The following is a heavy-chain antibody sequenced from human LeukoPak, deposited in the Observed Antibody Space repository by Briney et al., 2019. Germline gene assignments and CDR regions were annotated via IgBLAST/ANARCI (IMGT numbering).Heavy chain of an antibody. CDR2: INSNSADT. Sequence: GASVKVSCKASGYTFTSYGISWVRQAPGQGLEWMGWINSNSADTNYAQNFQGRVTMTRDTSISTAYMELSRLRSDDTALYYCARIGISARGTNFHHWGQGTLVTVSS. CDR1: GYTFTSYG. J-gene: IGHJ1*01. V-gene: IGHV1-2*02. D-gene: IGHD6-13*01. CDR3: ARIGISARGTNFHH.